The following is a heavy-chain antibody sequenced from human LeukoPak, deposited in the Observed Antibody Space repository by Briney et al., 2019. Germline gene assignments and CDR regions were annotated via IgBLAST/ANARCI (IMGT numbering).Heavy chain of an antibody. CDR1: GFSFSTYS. CDR3: ASLSYDFWTGSESHWFDP. V-gene: IGHV3-21*01. Sequence: GGSLRLFCVASGFSFSTYSMSWVRQAPGKGLEWVSAIRSSNSYTYYADSVKGRFTISRDNTKNSLYLQMNSLRAEDTAVYYCASLSYDFWTGSESHWFDPWGQGTLVTVSS. D-gene: IGHD3-3*01. J-gene: IGHJ5*02. CDR2: IRSSNSYT.